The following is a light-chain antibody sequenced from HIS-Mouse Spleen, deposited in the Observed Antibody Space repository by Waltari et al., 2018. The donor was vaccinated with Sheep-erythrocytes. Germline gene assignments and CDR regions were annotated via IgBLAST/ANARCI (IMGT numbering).Light chain of an antibody. CDR1: SSDVGSYNR. CDR2: EVL. V-gene: IGLV2-18*01. CDR3: SLYTSSSTLV. J-gene: IGLJ2*01. Sequence: QSALTQPPSVSGSPGQSVTISCTGTSSDVGSYNRVSWYQQPPGTAPKLRIYEVLNRPAGVHDRFSGSKSGNPASLTISGLQAEDEADYYCSLYTSSSTLVFGGGTKLTVL.